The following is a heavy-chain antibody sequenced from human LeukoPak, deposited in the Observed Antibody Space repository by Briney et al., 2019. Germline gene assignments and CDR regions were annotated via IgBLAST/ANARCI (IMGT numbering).Heavy chain of an antibody. J-gene: IGHJ4*02. CDR2: IKPDGSEK. CDR1: GFTFSRFW. CDR3: ARENYFDL. V-gene: IGHV3-7*04. Sequence: GGSLRLSCAASGFTFSRFWMGWVRQAPGKGLEWVANIKPDGSEKNYGDSVRGRFTISRDNARNSLSLQMNSLRAEDTAVYYCARENYFDLWGQGTLVTVSS.